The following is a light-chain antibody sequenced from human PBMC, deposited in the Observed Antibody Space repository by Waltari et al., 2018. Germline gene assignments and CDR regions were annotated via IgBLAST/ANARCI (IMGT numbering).Light chain of an antibody. CDR3: GTWDSTLNGEV. CDR2: EKY. V-gene: IGLV1-51*02. J-gene: IGLJ3*02. Sequence: QSVLTQPPSVSAAPGQKVTISCSGSSSNIKNNHVSWYQQFPGRAPKLLIFEKYKPPSCIPDRFSGSKSGTSATLGITGLQTGDEADYYCGTWDSTLNGEVFGGGTKLTVL. CDR1: SSNIKNNH.